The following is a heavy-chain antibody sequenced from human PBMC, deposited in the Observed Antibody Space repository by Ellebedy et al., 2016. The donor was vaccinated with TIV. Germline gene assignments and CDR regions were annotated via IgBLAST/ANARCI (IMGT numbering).Heavy chain of an antibody. D-gene: IGHD3-3*01. CDR3: AREGTAPYYDFWSGYYSSGTYYFDY. CDR1: GFTFSSYA. CDR2: ISGSGGST. J-gene: IGHJ4*02. Sequence: GGSLRLSXAASGFTFSSYAMSWVRQAPGKGLEWVSAISGSGGSTYYADSVKGRFTISRDNSKNTLYLQMNSLRAEDTAVYYCAREGTAPYYDFWSGYYSSGTYYFDYWGQGTLVTVSS. V-gene: IGHV3-23*01.